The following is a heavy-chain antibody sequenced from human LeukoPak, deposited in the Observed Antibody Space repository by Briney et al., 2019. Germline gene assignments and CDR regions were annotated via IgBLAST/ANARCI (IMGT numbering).Heavy chain of an antibody. CDR2: IYYSGST. CDR1: GGSINGYY. V-gene: IGHV4-59*01. J-gene: IGHJ6*02. D-gene: IGHD2-15*01. Sequence: SETLSLTCTVSGGSINGYYWSWIRQPPGKGLEWIGYIYYSGSTNYNPSLKSRVTISVDASKNQFSLRLSSVTAADTAVYYCAGGYCSGGSCHLNSYYDYGMDVWGQGTTVTVSS. CDR3: AGGYCSGGSCHLNSYYDYGMDV.